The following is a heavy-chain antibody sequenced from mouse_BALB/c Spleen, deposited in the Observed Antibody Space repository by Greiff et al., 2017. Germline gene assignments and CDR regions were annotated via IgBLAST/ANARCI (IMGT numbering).Heavy chain of an antibody. V-gene: IGHV1-15*01. CDR1: GYTFTDYE. Sequence: QVQLQQSGAELVRPGASVTLSCKASGYTFTDYEMHWVKQTPVHGLEWIGAIDPETGGTAYNQKFKGKATLTADKSSSTAYMELRSLTSEDSAVYYCTRGPYYGNYADYFDYWGQGTTLTVSS. CDR3: TRGPYYGNYADYFDY. CDR2: IDPETGGT. D-gene: IGHD2-1*01. J-gene: IGHJ2*01.